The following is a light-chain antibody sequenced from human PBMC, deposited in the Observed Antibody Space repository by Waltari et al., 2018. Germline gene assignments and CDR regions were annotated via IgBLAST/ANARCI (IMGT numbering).Light chain of an antibody. J-gene: IGKJ5*01. CDR1: QSVSSY. V-gene: IGKV3-11*01. Sequence: EIVLTQSPAPLSLSPGERATLSCRASQSVSSYLAWSQQKPGQAPRLLIYDASNRATGIPARFSGSGSGTDFTLTISSLEPEDFAVYYCQQRSNWPPSITFGQGTRLEIK. CDR2: DAS. CDR3: QQRSNWPPSIT.